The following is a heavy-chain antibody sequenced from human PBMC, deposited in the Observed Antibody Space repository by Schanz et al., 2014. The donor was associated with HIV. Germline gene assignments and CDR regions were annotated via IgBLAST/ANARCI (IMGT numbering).Heavy chain of an antibody. CDR2: SNPNSGTT. CDR1: GYTFSGYY. V-gene: IGHV1-2*02. D-gene: IGHD1-20*01. Sequence: QVQLVQSGAEVKKPGASVKVSCKASGYTFSGYYIHWVRKAPEQGLQWMGWSNPNSGTTNYAQNFRGRVTLSRDTPTNKAYIVGPNPTSDDTAVDYCARDWENSWTSVGGFDYWGLGTLVIVSS. J-gene: IGHJ4*02. CDR3: ARDWENSWTSVGGFDY.